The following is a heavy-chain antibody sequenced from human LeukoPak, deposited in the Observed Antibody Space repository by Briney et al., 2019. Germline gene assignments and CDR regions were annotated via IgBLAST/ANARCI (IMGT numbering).Heavy chain of an antibody. D-gene: IGHD3-3*01. CDR2: ISAYNGNT. J-gene: IGHJ5*02. CDR1: GYTFTSYG. CDR3: ASSYYDFWSGYSGWFDP. Sequence: GASVKVSCKASGYTFTSYGISWVRQAPGQGLEWMGWISAYNGNTNYAQKLQGRVTMTTDTSTSTAYMELRSLRSDDTAVYYCASSYYDFWSGYSGWFDPWGQGTLVTVSS. V-gene: IGHV1-18*01.